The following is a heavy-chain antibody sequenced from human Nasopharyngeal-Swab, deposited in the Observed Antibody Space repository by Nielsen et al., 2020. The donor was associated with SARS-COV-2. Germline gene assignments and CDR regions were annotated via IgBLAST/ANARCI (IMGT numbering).Heavy chain of an antibody. CDR1: GGSISSSSYY. CDR2: IYYSGST. J-gene: IGHJ3*02. Sequence: SETLSLTCTVSGGSISSSSYYWGWIRQPPGKGLEWIGSIYYSGSTYYNPSLKSRVTISVDTSKNQFSLKLSSVTAADTAVYYCARRTEWVIFAFDIWGRGTMVTVSS. CDR3: ARRTEWVIFAFDI. D-gene: IGHD3-3*01. V-gene: IGHV4-39*01.